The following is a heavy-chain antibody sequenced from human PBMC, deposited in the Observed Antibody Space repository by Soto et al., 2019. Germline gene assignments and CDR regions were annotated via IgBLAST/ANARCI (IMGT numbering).Heavy chain of an antibody. J-gene: IGHJ1*01. Sequence: EVHLVESGGGLVQPGGSLRLSCAASGFTFSHYGMNWVRQAPGKGLEWLSYISSSGGTTYYADSVKGRFTMSRDNAKNSLILQMNSLRAEDTAVYYCARGVGATTYPEYFPHWGQGTPVSVSS. D-gene: IGHD1-26*01. V-gene: IGHV3-48*03. CDR3: ARGVGATTYPEYFPH. CDR1: GFTFSHYG. CDR2: ISSSGGTT.